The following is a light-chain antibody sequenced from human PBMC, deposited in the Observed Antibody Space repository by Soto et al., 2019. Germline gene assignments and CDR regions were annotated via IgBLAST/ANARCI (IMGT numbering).Light chain of an antibody. CDR3: QQADTVPLT. CDR1: QGISTW. J-gene: IGKJ3*01. Sequence: DIQMTQSPSSVSASVGARVSITCRASQGISTWLAWYQQKPGKAPKLLIYAATNLQGGVPSRFSGSGSGTECTRTISRLQPEDCATYFCQQADTVPLTFGPGTKVDVK. V-gene: IGKV1D-12*01. CDR2: AAT.